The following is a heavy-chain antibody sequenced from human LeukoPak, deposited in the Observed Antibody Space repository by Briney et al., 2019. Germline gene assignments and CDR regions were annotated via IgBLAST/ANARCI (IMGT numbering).Heavy chain of an antibody. CDR2: ISAYNGNI. V-gene: IGHV1-18*04. CDR3: VRDLGVDTTMIFFDY. J-gene: IGHJ4*02. Sequence: ASVKVSCKASGYTFTDFGISWVRPAPGRGLEWVGWISAYNGNINYAQKVQGRVTMTTDTSTSTAYMEVRSLRSEDTAVYYCVRDLGVDTTMIFFDYWGQGAVVTVSS. CDR1: GYTFTDFG. D-gene: IGHD5-18*01.